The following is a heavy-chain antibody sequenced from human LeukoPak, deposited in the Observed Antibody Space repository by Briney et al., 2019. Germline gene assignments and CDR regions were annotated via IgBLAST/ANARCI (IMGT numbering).Heavy chain of an antibody. CDR1: GFTFNNYA. CDR3: ARGAYYTSGSYYDNWFDP. J-gene: IGHJ5*02. Sequence: GGSLRLSCAASGFTFNNYAMSWVRQAPGKGLEWVSFISGSGDSRYYADSVKGRFTVSRDDAKNTLYLQMNSLRVEDTAVYYCARGAYYTSGSYYDNWFDPWGQGTLVTVSS. CDR2: ISGSGDSR. V-gene: IGHV3-23*01. D-gene: IGHD3-10*01.